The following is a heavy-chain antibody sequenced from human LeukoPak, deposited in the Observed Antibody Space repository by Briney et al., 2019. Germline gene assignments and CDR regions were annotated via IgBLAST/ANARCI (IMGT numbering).Heavy chain of an antibody. CDR3: ARMIIAAAGNWFDP. CDR1: GFTVSSNY. CDR2: IYSGGST. D-gene: IGHD6-13*01. Sequence: PGGSLRLSRAASGFTVSSNYMSWVRQAPGKGLEWVSVIYSGGSTYYADSVKGRFTISRDNSKNTLYLQMNSLRAEDTAVYYCARMIIAAAGNWFDPWGQGTLVTVSS. V-gene: IGHV3-66*01. J-gene: IGHJ5*02.